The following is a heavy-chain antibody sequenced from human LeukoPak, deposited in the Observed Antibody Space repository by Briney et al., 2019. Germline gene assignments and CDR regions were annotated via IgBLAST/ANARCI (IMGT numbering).Heavy chain of an antibody. J-gene: IGHJ4*02. Sequence: GGSLRLSCAASGFTFGTYGMHWVRQAPGKGLEWMALISYDGSNNYYADSVKGRFTISRDNSKNTLYLQMNSLRPEDTAVYYCAGPSGLFEYWGQGTPVTVSS. V-gene: IGHV3-30*03. D-gene: IGHD5-12*01. CDR3: AGPSGLFEY. CDR1: GFTFGTYG. CDR2: ISYDGSNN.